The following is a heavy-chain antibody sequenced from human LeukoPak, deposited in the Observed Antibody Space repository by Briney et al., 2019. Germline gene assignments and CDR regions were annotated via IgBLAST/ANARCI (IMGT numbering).Heavy chain of an antibody. D-gene: IGHD1-26*01. CDR3: AIEGVGRDKDFDY. CDR1: GFTFSSYS. V-gene: IGHV3-21*01. Sequence: GMSLRLSCAASGFTFSSYSMNWVRQAPGKGLEWVSSVSRRSSFIFYADSVQGRFTISRDNAKNTLYLQMNSLRAEDTAVYYCAIEGVGRDKDFDYWGQGTLVTVSS. J-gene: IGHJ4*02. CDR2: VSRRSSFI.